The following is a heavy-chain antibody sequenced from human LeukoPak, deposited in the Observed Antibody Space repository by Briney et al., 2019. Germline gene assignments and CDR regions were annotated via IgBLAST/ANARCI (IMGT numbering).Heavy chain of an antibody. Sequence: SETLSLTCTVSGGSISSSSYYWGWIRQPPGKGLEWIGSIYYSGSTYYNPSLKSRVTISVDTSKKQFSLKLSSVTAADTAVYYCASLSYYDSSGYLRFDPWGQGTLVTVSS. V-gene: IGHV4-39*01. D-gene: IGHD3-22*01. CDR1: GGSISSSSYY. CDR3: ASLSYYDSSGYLRFDP. J-gene: IGHJ5*02. CDR2: IYYSGST.